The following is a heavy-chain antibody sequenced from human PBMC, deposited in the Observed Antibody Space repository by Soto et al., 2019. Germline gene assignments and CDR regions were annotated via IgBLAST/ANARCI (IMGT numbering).Heavy chain of an antibody. CDR2: IIPIFGTA. Sequence: QVQLVQSGAEVKKPGSSVKVSCKASGGTFSSYAISWVRQAPGQGLEWMGGIIPIFGTANYAQKFQGRVTITADESTSTAYMELSSLRSEDTAVYYCARVSGRWRQFGRGWFDPWGQGTLVTVSS. J-gene: IGHJ5*02. CDR1: GGTFSSYA. CDR3: ARVSGRWRQFGRGWFDP. D-gene: IGHD1-26*01. V-gene: IGHV1-69*01.